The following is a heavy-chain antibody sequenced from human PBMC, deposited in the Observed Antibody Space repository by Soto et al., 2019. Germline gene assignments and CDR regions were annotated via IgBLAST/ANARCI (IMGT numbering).Heavy chain of an antibody. CDR2: ISSSSSSI. CDR3: ARSTVPPFDY. Sequence: GGSLRLSCAASGFTFSSYSMNWVLQAPWKGLEWISYISSSSSSINYADSVKGRFTISRDNAKNSLYLQMNSLRAEDTAVYYCARSTVPPFDYWGQGTLVTVSS. CDR1: GFTFSSYS. V-gene: IGHV3-48*01. J-gene: IGHJ4*02.